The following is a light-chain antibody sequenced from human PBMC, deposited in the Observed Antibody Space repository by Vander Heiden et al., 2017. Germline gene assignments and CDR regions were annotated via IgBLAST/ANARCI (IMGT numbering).Light chain of an antibody. CDR1: SPNIGAGDD. CDR2: GNS. V-gene: IGLV1-40*01. J-gene: IGLJ2*01. CDR3: QSYDSSLSGSRV. Sequence: QSVLTQPPSVSAAPRRRVTISCTGSSPNIGAGDDVHWYQQLPGTAPKPIIYGNSNRPSGVPDRFSGSKSGTSASLAITGLQAEDEADYYCQSYDSSLSGSRVFGGGTKLTVL.